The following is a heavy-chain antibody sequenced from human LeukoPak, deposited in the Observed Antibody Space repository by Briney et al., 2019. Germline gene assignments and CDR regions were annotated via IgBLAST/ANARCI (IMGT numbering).Heavy chain of an antibody. CDR1: GYTFTSHD. V-gene: IGHV1-8*01. Sequence: GASVKVSCKASGYTFTSHDMNWVRQAPGQGLEWMGWMTPISGNTGYGQQFRGRVTMTRNTSISTAYMELSSLRSEDTAAYYCARGGVRGGTGGFDPWGQGTLVIVSS. CDR2: MTPISGNT. J-gene: IGHJ5*02. CDR3: ARGGVRGGTGGFDP. D-gene: IGHD2-15*01.